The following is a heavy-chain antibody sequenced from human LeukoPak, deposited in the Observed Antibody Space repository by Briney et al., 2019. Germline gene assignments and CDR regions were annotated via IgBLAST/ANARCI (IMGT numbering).Heavy chain of an antibody. V-gene: IGHV3-7*01. Sequence: GGSLRLSCAASGFMFSSNWMSWVRLAPGKGLEWVANIKEDGTETYYVDSVKGRFTISRDNAKNSLYLQMNSLRAEDKAVYYCARDKAGYSSGWYTFDYWGQGTLVTVSS. CDR3: ARDKAGYSSGWYTFDY. CDR1: GFMFSSNW. D-gene: IGHD6-19*01. J-gene: IGHJ4*02. CDR2: IKEDGTET.